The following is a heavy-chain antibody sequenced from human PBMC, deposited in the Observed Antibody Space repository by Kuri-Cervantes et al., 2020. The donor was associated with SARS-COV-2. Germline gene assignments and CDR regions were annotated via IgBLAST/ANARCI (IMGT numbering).Heavy chain of an antibody. J-gene: IGHJ5*02. CDR3: AREDRYGGNLNWFDP. CDR2: IYSGGST. V-gene: IGHV3-53*01. CDR1: GFTVSSSY. D-gene: IGHD1-26*01. Sequence: GESLKISCAASGFTVSSSYMSWVRQAPGKGLEWVSVIYSGGSTYYADSVQGRFTISRDNSKNTLYLQMNSLRVEDTAVYYCAREDRYGGNLNWFDPWGQGTLVTVSS.